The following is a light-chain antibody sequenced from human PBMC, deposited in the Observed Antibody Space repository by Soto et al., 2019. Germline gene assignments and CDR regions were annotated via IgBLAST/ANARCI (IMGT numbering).Light chain of an antibody. J-gene: IGLJ1*01. CDR3: SSYTGGNPSYV. V-gene: IGLV2-8*01. CDR1: SSDVGGYGY. CDR2: EVT. Sequence: QLVLTQPPSASGSPGQSVTISCTGTSSDVGGYGYVSWYQQHPGKAPKLMIYEVTIRPSGVSDRFSGSKSGNTASLTVSGLQAEDEADYYCSSYTGGNPSYVFGTGTKVTVL.